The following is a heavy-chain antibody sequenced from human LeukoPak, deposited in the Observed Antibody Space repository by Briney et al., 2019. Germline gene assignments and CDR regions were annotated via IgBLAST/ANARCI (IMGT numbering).Heavy chain of an antibody. Sequence: PGGSLRLSCAASGFTFDDYGMSWVRPAPGKGLEWGSGINWNGGSTGYADSVKGRFTISRENTRNSVSLQINSLRAEDTAVYYCARDQAAIVVTGTLDYWGQGTLVTVSS. CDR1: GFTFDDYG. D-gene: IGHD2-21*02. CDR2: INWNGGST. CDR3: ARDQAAIVVTGTLDY. V-gene: IGHV3-20*04. J-gene: IGHJ4*02.